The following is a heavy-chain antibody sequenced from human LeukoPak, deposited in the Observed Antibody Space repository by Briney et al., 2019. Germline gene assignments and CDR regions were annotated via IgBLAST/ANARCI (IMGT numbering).Heavy chain of an antibody. CDR3: AKREGGSPNWFDP. CDR2: IRVDVSKK. J-gene: IGHJ5*02. D-gene: IGHD1-26*01. Sequence: GGSLRLSCAASGLTFSNYGMHWVRQTPGKGLEWVAFIRVDVSKKYYADSVKGRFTIYRDNSKNTLYLKMNSLRTEDSAVYYCAKREGGSPNWFDPWGQGTLVTVSS. CDR1: GLTFSNYG. V-gene: IGHV3-30*02.